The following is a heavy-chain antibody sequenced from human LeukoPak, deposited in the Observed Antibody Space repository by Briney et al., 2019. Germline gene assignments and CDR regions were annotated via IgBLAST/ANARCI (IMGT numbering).Heavy chain of an antibody. CDR2: ISSNGGST. CDR3: ARVRERGLRLGELSPFDY. Sequence: GGSLRLSCAASGFTFSSYNMNWVRQAPGKGLEYVSAISSNGGSTYYANSVKGRFTISRDNSKNTLYLQMGSLRAEDMAVYYCARVRERGLRLGELSPFDYWGQGTLVTVSS. D-gene: IGHD3-16*02. CDR1: GFTFSSYN. V-gene: IGHV3-64*01. J-gene: IGHJ4*02.